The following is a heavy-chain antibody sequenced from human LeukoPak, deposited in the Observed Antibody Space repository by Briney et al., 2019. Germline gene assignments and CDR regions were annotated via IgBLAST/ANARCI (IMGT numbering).Heavy chain of an antibody. D-gene: IGHD1-26*01. Sequence: GGSLRLSCAASGFTFSSYWMHWVRQAPGKGLVWVSRINSDGSSTSYADSVKGRSTISRDNAKNTLYLQMNSLRAEDTAVYYCARGDGIGAFDIWGQGTMVTVSS. J-gene: IGHJ3*02. CDR2: INSDGSST. CDR1: GFTFSSYW. V-gene: IGHV3-74*01. CDR3: ARGDGIGAFDI.